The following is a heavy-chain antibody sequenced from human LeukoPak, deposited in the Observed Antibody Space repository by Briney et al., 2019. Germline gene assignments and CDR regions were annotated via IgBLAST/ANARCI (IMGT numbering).Heavy chain of an antibody. Sequence: GASVKVSCKASGGTFSSYAISWVRQAPGQGLEWMGRIIPIFGTANYAQKFQGRVTITTDESTSTAYMELSSLRSQDTAVYYCARDLNPYYYGSGDFVYWGQGTLVTVSS. CDR1: GGTFSSYA. V-gene: IGHV1-69*05. D-gene: IGHD3-10*01. CDR3: ARDLNPYYYGSGDFVY. CDR2: IIPIFGTA. J-gene: IGHJ4*02.